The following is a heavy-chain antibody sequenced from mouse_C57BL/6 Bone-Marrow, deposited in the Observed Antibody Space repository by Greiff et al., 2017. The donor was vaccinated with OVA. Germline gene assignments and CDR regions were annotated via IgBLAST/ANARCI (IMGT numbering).Heavy chain of an antibody. CDR1: GYTFTDYN. CDR2: INPNNGGT. J-gene: IGHJ4*01. D-gene: IGHD1-1*01. Sequence: EVQLQQSGPELVKPGASVKIPCKASGYTFTDYNMDWVKQSHGKSLEWIGDINPNNGGTIYNQKFKGKATLTVDKSSSTAYMELRSLTSEDTAVYYCARIRGSSYLYAMDYWGQGTSVTVAS. CDR3: ARIRGSSYLYAMDY. V-gene: IGHV1-18*01.